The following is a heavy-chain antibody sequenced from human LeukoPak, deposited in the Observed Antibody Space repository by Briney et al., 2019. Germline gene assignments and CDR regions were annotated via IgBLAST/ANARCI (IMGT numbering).Heavy chain of an antibody. V-gene: IGHV3-7*01. CDR3: ARNPDYYDSRGFDY. Sequence: GGSLRLSCAASGFTFSSYGMHWVRQTPGRGLEWVANIKQEGSARYYVDSVTGRFTISRDNAKNTLYLQMNSLRAEDTAVYYCARNPDYYDSRGFDYWGQGTLVTVSS. D-gene: IGHD3-22*01. J-gene: IGHJ4*02. CDR2: IKQEGSAR. CDR1: GFTFSSYG.